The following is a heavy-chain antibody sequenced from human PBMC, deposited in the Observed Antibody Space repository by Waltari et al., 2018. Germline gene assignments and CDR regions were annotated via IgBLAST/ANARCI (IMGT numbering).Heavy chain of an antibody. CDR2: VNPNGGGT. D-gene: IGHD2-21*02. V-gene: IGHV1-2*02. CDR3: AREYCGGDCRLFDY. J-gene: IGHJ4*02. CDR1: RDAVTERY. Sequence: LVQSGAEVLKPGASGRVSCKASRDAVTERYIHWVRQAPGQGLEWMGWVNPNGGGTNYAQRFAGRITVTWDASITTAYMEFSRLTSGDTAVYFCAREYCGGDCRLFDYWGQGTPVTVSS.